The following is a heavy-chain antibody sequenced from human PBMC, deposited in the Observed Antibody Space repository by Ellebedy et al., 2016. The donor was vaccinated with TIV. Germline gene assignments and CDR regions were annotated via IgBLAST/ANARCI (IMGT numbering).Heavy chain of an antibody. V-gene: IGHV3-74*01. CDR2: INSDGSST. CDR3: ARDPALYGGNSNY. J-gene: IGHJ4*02. D-gene: IGHD4-23*01. Sequence: GESLKISCAASGFTFSSYWMHWVRQAPGKGLVWVSRINSDGSSTSYADSVKGRFTISRDNAKNTLYLQMNSLRAEDTAVYYCARDPALYGGNSNYWGQGTLVTVSS. CDR1: GFTFSSYW.